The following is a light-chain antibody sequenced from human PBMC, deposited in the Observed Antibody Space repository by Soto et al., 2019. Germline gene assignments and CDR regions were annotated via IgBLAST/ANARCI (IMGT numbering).Light chain of an antibody. CDR2: AAS. CDR3: QQSYSSPPT. J-gene: IGKJ1*01. V-gene: IGKV1-39*01. CDR1: QSISNH. Sequence: DIVMTQSPSSLSASVEDRGIITCRASQSISNHLNWYQQKPGKAPKLLIFAASSLQSGVPSRFSGSRSGPDFTLTISSLQPEDFATYYCQQSYSSPPTFGQGTKVDIK.